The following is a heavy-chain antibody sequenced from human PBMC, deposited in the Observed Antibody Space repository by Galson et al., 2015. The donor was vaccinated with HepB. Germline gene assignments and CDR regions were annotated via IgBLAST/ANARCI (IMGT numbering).Heavy chain of an antibody. CDR3: ARDRGGRSTVVTDLDY. CDR2: IYSGGST. V-gene: IGHV3-66*01. D-gene: IGHD4-23*01. CDR1: GFTVRSNY. J-gene: IGHJ4*02. Sequence: SLRLSCAASGFTVRSNYMTWVRQAPGKGLEWVSVIYSGGSTYYAGSVKGRFTISRDNSKNTLYLQMNSLRAEDAAVYYCARDRGGRSTVVTDLDYWGQGTLVTVSS.